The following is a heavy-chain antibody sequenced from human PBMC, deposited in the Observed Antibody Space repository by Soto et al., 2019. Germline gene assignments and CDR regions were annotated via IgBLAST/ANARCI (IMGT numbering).Heavy chain of an antibody. CDR2: SIPILGIA. CDR3: AREEYYYGSGACFDY. D-gene: IGHD3-10*01. V-gene: IGHV1-69*08. J-gene: IGHJ4*02. CDR1: GGTFSSYT. Sequence: QVQLVQSGAEVKKPGSSVKVSCKASGGTFSSYTISWVRQAPGQGLEWMGRSIPILGIANYAQNFQGRVTITAGKSTSTAYMELSSLRSEDTAVYYCAREEYYYGSGACFDYWGQGTLVTVSS.